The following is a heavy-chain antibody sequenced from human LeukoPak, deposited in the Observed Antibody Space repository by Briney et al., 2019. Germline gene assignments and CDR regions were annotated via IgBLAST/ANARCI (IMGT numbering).Heavy chain of an antibody. V-gene: IGHV3-23*01. Sequence: GGSLRLSCAASGFTFSSYAMSWVRQAAGEGLEWVSAIIGSGGSTYDADSVKGRFTVSRDNCKNTRYLQMNSLRDEDTAVYYCAKRSGTETYHYYYYGMDVWGQGTTVTVSS. CDR1: GFTFSSYA. J-gene: IGHJ6*02. CDR2: IIGSGGST. CDR3: AKRSGTETYHYYYYGMDV. D-gene: IGHD1-14*01.